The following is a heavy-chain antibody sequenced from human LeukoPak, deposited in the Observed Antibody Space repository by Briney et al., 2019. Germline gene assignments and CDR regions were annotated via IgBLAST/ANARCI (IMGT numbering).Heavy chain of an antibody. D-gene: IGHD3-3*01. CDR3: ARADDFWSGYYRY. CDR1: GFPFSDYS. Sequence: GGSLRLSCTASGFPFSDYSMNWVRQAPGKGLEWISYIGISSGNTKYADSVKGRFTISADNARNSLYLQMNSLRVEDTAVYYCARADDFWSGYYRYWGQGTLVTVSS. J-gene: IGHJ4*02. CDR2: IGISSGNT. V-gene: IGHV3-48*04.